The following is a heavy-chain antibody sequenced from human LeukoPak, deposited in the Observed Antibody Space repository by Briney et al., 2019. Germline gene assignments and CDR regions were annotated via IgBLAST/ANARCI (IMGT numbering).Heavy chain of an antibody. D-gene: IGHD4-11*01. J-gene: IGHJ3*02. V-gene: IGHV1-24*01. Sequence: ASVKVSCKGSGYTLTELSMQLVRQAPGERLEGVGGFDPEDGDTIYAQKFRGRVTMTEDTYTDTAYMELSRLRSEDAVVYYCATSEAVSSDAFDIWGQGTMVTVSS. CDR2: FDPEDGDT. CDR1: GYTLTELS. CDR3: ATSEAVSSDAFDI.